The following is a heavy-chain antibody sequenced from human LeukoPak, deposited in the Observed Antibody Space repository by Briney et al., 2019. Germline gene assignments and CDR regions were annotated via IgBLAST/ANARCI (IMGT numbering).Heavy chain of an antibody. CDR2: TYSGGSR. V-gene: IGHV3-66*01. D-gene: IGHD5-18*01. CDR3: ARDMNSYGSS. Sequence: TGGSLRLSCAASGFTVSSSYMSWVRQAPGKGLEWVSITYSGGSRYNADSVKGRFTISRDNSKNTLYLQMNSLRDEDTAVYYCARDMNSYGSSWGQGTLVTVSS. CDR1: GFTVSSSY. J-gene: IGHJ4*02.